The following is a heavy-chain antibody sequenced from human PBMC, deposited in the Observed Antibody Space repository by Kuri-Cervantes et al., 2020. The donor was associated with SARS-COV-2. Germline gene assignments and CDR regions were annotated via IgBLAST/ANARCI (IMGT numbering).Heavy chain of an antibody. J-gene: IGHJ5*02. Sequence: SETLSLTCTVSGGSISSYYWSWIRQPPGKGLEWIGHIYYSGSTNYNPSLKSRVTISVDTSKNQFSLKLSSVTAADTAVYYCARQMMSSITIFGVVITRNWFDPWGQGTLVTVSS. CDR2: IYYSGST. D-gene: IGHD3-3*01. CDR1: GGSISSYY. V-gene: IGHV4-59*08. CDR3: ARQMMSSITIFGVVITRNWFDP.